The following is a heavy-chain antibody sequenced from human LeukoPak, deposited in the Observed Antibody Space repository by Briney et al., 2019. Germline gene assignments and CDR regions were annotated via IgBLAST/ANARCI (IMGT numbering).Heavy chain of an antibody. J-gene: IGHJ4*02. CDR3: ARDLRIAAPRYYFDY. CDR2: ISAYNGNT. Sequence: ASVKVSCKASGYTFTSYGISWVRQAPGQGLEWMGWISAYNGNTNYAQKLQGRVTMTTDTSTSTAYMELRSLRSDDTAVYYCARDLRIAAPRYYFDYWGQGTLVTVSS. CDR1: GYTFTSYG. V-gene: IGHV1-18*01. D-gene: IGHD6-6*01.